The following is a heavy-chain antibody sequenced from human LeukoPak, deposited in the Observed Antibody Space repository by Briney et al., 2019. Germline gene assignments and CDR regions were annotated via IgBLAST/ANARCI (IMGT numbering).Heavy chain of an antibody. CDR3: VGGVGWLSDY. J-gene: IGHJ4*02. V-gene: IGHV3-7*04. CDR1: GFSLGSYW. D-gene: IGHD6-19*01. Sequence: GGSLRLSCAASGFSLGSYWMNWVRQAPGKGPEWVANIEKDGSEKNYVDSVKGRFTISRDNAKNLVYLQMNSLRAEDTAVYYCVGGVGWLSDYWGQGTLVTVSS. CDR2: IEKDGSEK.